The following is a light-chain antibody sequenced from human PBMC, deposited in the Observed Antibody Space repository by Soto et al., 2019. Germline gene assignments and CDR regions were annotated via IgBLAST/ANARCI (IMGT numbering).Light chain of an antibody. Sequence: EIVLTQSPGTLSLSPGERATLSCSASQRVSSSYLAWYQQKPGQAPRLLIFGASSRATGIPDRFSGSGSGTDFTLNISRLEPEDFAVYFCQRYGSSPPFTFGKGNKVEI. V-gene: IGKV3-20*01. CDR3: QRYGSSPPFT. J-gene: IGKJ2*01. CDR2: GAS. CDR1: QRVSSSY.